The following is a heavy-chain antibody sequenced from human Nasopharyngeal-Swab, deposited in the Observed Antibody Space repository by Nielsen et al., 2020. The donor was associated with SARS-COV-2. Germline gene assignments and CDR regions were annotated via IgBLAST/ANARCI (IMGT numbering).Heavy chain of an antibody. D-gene: IGHD5-18*01. J-gene: IGHJ5*02. Sequence: RGSLSLCCAASGFTFSSYWMSWVRQAPGKGLEWVANIKQDGSEISYLDSVKGRFTISRDNAKNSLYLQMNILRAEDTAVYYCARAEGGGYSFGFDNWFDPWGQGILVTVSA. CDR2: IKQDGSEI. CDR1: GFTFSSYW. V-gene: IGHV3-7*01. CDR3: ARAEGGGYSFGFDNWFDP.